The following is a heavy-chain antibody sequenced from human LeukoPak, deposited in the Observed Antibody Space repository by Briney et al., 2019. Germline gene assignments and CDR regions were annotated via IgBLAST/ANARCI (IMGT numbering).Heavy chain of an antibody. J-gene: IGHJ4*02. Sequence: GGSLRLSCTASGFTFGDYAMSWVRQAPGKGLEWVGFIRSRAYGGTTEYAASVKGRFTISRDDSKSIAYLQMNSLKTEDTAVYYCTRNDRPDSSGYFITPDYWGQGTLVTVSS. CDR2: IRSRAYGGTT. D-gene: IGHD3-22*01. CDR3: TRNDRPDSSGYFITPDY. V-gene: IGHV3-49*04. CDR1: GFTFGDYA.